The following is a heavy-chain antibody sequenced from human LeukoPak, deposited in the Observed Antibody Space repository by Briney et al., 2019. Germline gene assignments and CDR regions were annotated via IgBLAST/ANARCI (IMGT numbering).Heavy chain of an antibody. CDR3: ARDKGYSSDWTLHYGMDV. D-gene: IGHD6-25*01. V-gene: IGHV1-2*02. CDR2: ISANSGGT. Sequence: ASVKVSCKASGYTFTSYGISWVRQAPGQGLEWMGWISANSGGTNYAQKFQGRVTMTRDTSISTAYMELSRLRSDDTAVYYCARDKGYSSDWTLHYGMDVWGQGTTVTVSS. J-gene: IGHJ6*02. CDR1: GYTFTSYG.